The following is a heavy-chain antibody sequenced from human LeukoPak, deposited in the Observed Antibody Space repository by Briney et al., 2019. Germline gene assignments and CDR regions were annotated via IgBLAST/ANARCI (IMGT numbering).Heavy chain of an antibody. CDR1: GYTFTGYD. CDR2: ISAYNGNT. D-gene: IGHD5/OR15-5a*01. CDR3: ARAVVSQSSYAFDI. V-gene: IGHV1-18*01. J-gene: IGHJ3*02. Sequence: ASVKVSCKTSGYTFTGYDINWVRQAPGQGLEWMGWISAYNGNTNYAQKLQGRVTMTTDTSTSTAYMELRSLRSDDTAVYYCARAVVSQSSYAFDIWGQGTMVTVSS.